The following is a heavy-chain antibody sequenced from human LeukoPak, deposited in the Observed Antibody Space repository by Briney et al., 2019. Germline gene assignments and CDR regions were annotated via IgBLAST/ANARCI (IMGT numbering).Heavy chain of an antibody. Sequence: ASVKVSCKVSGYTLTELSMHWVRQAPGQGLEWMGWINPNSGGTNYAQKFQGRVTMTRDTSISTAYMELSRLRSDDTAVYYCASDGGAIDYWGQGTLVTVSS. CDR3: ASDGGAIDY. CDR1: GYTLTELS. J-gene: IGHJ4*02. D-gene: IGHD1-26*01. CDR2: INPNSGGT. V-gene: IGHV1-2*02.